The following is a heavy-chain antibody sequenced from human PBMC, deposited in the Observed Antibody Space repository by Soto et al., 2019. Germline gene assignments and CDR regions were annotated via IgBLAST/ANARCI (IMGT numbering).Heavy chain of an antibody. CDR1: GGSISSNY. CDR2: IYYSGST. Sequence: SETLSLTCTVSGGSISSNYWSWIRQPPGKGLEWIGYIYYSGSTNYSPSLKSRVTISVDTSKNQFSLKLNSVTAADTAVYYCAREFGTWGQGTLVTVS. V-gene: IGHV4-59*01. CDR3: AREFGT. D-gene: IGHD3-16*01. J-gene: IGHJ5*02.